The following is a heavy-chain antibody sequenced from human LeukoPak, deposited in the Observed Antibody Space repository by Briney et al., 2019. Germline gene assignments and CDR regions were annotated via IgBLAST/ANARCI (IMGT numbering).Heavy chain of an antibody. D-gene: IGHD3-3*01. Sequence: GGSLRLSCAASGFTVSSNYMSWVRQAPGKGLEWVSVIYSGGSTYYADSVKGRFTISRDNSKNTLYLQMNSLRAEDTAVYYCASTSPGATYYDFWSADGASYYYYGMDVWGQGTTVTVSS. CDR1: GFTVSSNY. J-gene: IGHJ6*02. CDR2: IYSGGST. V-gene: IGHV3-53*01. CDR3: ASTSPGATYYDFWSADGASYYYYGMDV.